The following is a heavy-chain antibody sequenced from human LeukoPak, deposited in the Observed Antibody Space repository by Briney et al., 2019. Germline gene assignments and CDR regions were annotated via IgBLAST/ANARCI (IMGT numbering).Heavy chain of an antibody. CDR2: INHSGST. V-gene: IGHV4-34*01. CDR1: GGSFSGYY. CDR3: ARSSLDYYDSSGPLFLFDY. Sequence: PSETLSLTCAVYGGSFSGYYWSWIRQPPGKGLEWIGEINHSGSTNYNPSLKSRVTISVDTSKNQFSLKLSSVTAADTAVYYCARSSLDYYDSSGPLFLFDYWGQGTLVTVSS. J-gene: IGHJ4*02. D-gene: IGHD3-22*01.